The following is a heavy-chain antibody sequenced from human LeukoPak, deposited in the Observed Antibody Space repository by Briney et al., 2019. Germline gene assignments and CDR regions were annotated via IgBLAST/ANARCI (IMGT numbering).Heavy chain of an antibody. Sequence: GRSLRLSCAASGFTFDDYAMHWVRQALGKGLEWVSGISWNSGSIGYADSVKGRFTISRDNAKNSLYLQMNSLRAEDTALYYCAKSMVRGVMMRYYYGMDVWGQGTTVTVSS. V-gene: IGHV3-9*01. CDR2: ISWNSGSI. J-gene: IGHJ6*02. CDR3: AKSMVRGVMMRYYYGMDV. CDR1: GFTFDDYA. D-gene: IGHD3-10*01.